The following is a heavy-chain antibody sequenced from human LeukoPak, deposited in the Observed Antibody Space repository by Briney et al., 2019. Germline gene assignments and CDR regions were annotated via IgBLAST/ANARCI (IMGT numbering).Heavy chain of an antibody. J-gene: IGHJ3*02. CDR1: GGSISSYY. CDR2: IYTSGST. CDR3: AIDGYSYGPRNAFDI. D-gene: IGHD5-18*01. Sequence: SETLSLTCTVSGGSISSYYWSWIRQPAGKGLEWIGRIYTSGSTNYNPSLKSRVTMSVDTSKNQFSLKLSSVTAADTAVYYCAIDGYSYGPRNAFDIWGQGTMVTVSS. V-gene: IGHV4-4*07.